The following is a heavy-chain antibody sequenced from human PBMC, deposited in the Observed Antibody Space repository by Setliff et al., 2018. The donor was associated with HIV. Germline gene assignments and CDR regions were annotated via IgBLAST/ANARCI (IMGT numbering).Heavy chain of an antibody. D-gene: IGHD1-1*01. CDR1: GGTFRTYA. CDR3: ARGSNPTGNYDFYFLDV. CDR2: IIPMLRVA. V-gene: IGHV1-69*10. J-gene: IGHJ6*03. Sequence: ASVKVSCKASGGTFRTYAISWVRQAPGRGLEWMGGIIPMLRVAKYAQNLQDRVTITADKSTGTAYTELSGLRSEDTAVYYCARGSNPTGNYDFYFLDVWGKGTTVTVSS.